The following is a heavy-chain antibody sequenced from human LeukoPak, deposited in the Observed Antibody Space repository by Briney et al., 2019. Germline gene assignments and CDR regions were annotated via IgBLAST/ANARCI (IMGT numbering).Heavy chain of an antibody. V-gene: IGHV5-51*01. CDR3: ARPKGSWYFDL. D-gene: IGHD3-10*01. Sequence: GESLKISCKGSGYSFTSYWIAWVRQMPGKGLEWMGSIYPADSDTRYSPSFQGQVTISADKSMSTAYLQWSSLKASDTAMYYCARPKGSWYFDLWGRGTLVTVSS. CDR2: IYPADSDT. J-gene: IGHJ2*01. CDR1: GYSFTSYW.